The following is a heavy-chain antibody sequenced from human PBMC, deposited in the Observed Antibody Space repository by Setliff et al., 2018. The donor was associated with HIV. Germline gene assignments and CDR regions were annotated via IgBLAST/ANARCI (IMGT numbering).Heavy chain of an antibody. CDR3: ARGHSRARYSYGHPYYFDY. CDR2: INHSGST. V-gene: IGHV4-34*01. D-gene: IGHD5-18*01. CDR1: GGSFSGYY. J-gene: IGHJ4*02. Sequence: LSLTCAVYGGSFSGYYWSWIRQPPGKGLEWIGEINHSGSTNYNPSLKSRVTISVDTSKNQFSLKLSSVTAADTAVYYCARGHSRARYSYGHPYYFDYWGQGTLVTVSS.